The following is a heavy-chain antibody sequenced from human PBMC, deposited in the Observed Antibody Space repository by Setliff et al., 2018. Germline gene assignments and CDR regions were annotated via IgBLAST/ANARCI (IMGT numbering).Heavy chain of an antibody. CDR2: ISGSGVST. Sequence: PWGSLRLSCAASGFTFSSYAMSWVRQAPGRGLEWVSGISGSGVSTYYAESVKGRFTISRDNSKNTLYLQMNSLRAEDTAVYYCAKAARYQLLMSPHWFDPWGQGTLVTVSS. D-gene: IGHD2-2*01. V-gene: IGHV3-23*01. J-gene: IGHJ5*02. CDR1: GFTFSSYA. CDR3: AKAARYQLLMSPHWFDP.